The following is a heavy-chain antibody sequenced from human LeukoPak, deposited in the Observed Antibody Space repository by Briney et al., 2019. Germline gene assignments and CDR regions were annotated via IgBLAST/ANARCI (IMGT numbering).Heavy chain of an antibody. J-gene: IGHJ3*02. Sequence: GGSLRLSCAASGFTVSSNYMSWVRQAPGKGLEWVSVIYSGGSTYYADSVKGRFTISRDNSKNTLYLQMNSLRAEDTAVYYCARTGIAVAGTAFDIWGQGTMATVSS. D-gene: IGHD6-19*01. V-gene: IGHV3-53*01. CDR3: ARTGIAVAGTAFDI. CDR1: GFTVSSNY. CDR2: IYSGGST.